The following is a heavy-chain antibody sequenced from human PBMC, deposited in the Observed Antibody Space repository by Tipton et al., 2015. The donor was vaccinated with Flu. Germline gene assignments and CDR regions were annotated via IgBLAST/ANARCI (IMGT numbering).Heavy chain of an antibody. CDR1: GGSINSDDYY. CDR2: VYYTGNT. CDR3: ARDDSRAPRYLQY. V-gene: IGHV4-61*08. Sequence: TLSLTCTVSGGSINSDDYYWSWIRQPPGKGLEWIGYVYYTGNTNYNSSLESRVTMSLDTSKTQFSLKLTSVTAADTAVYYCARDDSRAPRYLQYWGQGALVIVSS. J-gene: IGHJ1*01. D-gene: IGHD3-22*01.